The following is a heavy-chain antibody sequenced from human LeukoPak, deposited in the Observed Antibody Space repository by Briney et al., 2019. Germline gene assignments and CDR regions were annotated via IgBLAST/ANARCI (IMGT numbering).Heavy chain of an antibody. CDR3: ARGGGYSQITRFDY. J-gene: IGHJ4*02. Sequence: ASVKVSCKASGYTFTTYEINWVRQATGQGLEWMGWMNPNSGNTVFAQKFQGRVTMTRNTSIGTAYMELSRLRSDDTAVYYCARGGGYSQITRFDYWGQGTLVTVSS. CDR1: GYTFTTYE. V-gene: IGHV1-8*01. CDR2: MNPNSGNT. D-gene: IGHD5-18*01.